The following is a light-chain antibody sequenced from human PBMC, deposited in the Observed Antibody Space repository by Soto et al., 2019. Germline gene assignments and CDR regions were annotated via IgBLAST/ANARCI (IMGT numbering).Light chain of an antibody. CDR3: QQYSSSPIT. J-gene: IGKJ5*01. V-gene: IGKV3-20*01. CDR1: QSFSSTY. Sequence: EIVLTQSPGTLPLSPGERATLSCRASQSFSSTYLAWYQQKPGQAPRLLIYGASSRATGIPDRFSVGGSGTDFSLTISRLDPEDFAVYYCQQYSSSPITFGQGTRLEIK. CDR2: GAS.